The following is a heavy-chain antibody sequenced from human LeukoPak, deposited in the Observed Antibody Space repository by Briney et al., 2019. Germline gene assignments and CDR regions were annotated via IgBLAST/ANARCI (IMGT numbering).Heavy chain of an antibody. J-gene: IGHJ4*02. CDR3: VKGYCGSTSCRLDH. D-gene: IGHD2-2*01. CDR1: GLTFSSYA. Sequence: PGGSLRLSCSASGLTFSSYALHWVRQAPGKGLEYVSAIDSNGLSTYYADSVKGRFTISRDNSKNTLYLQMNTLRPEDTAVYYCVKGYCGSTSCRLDHWGQGTLVTVSS. V-gene: IGHV3-64D*06. CDR2: IDSNGLST.